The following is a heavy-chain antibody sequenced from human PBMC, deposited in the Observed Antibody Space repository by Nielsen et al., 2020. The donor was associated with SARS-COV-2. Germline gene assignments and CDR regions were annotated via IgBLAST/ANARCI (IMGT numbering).Heavy chain of an antibody. CDR3: ARDALRFGELLPKTYYHYMDV. D-gene: IGHD3-10*01. J-gene: IGHJ6*03. Sequence: GGSLRFSCAASGFTFSNYGMHWVRQAPGKGLEWVAVISYDGSSKYYPDSLKGRFTISRDNSKNTLYLQMSRLRAEDTAVYYCARDALRFGELLPKTYYHYMDVWGKGTTVTVSS. CDR1: GFTFSNYG. V-gene: IGHV3-30*03. CDR2: ISYDGSSK.